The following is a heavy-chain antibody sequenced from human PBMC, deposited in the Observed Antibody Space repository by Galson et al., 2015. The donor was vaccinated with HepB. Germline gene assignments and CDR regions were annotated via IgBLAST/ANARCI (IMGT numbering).Heavy chain of an antibody. CDR3: ARGGMANGGFDY. Sequence: SVKVSCKASGGTFSSYAISWVRPAPGQGLEWMGGIIPIFGTANYAQKFQGRVTITADESTSTAYMELSSLRSEDTAVYYCARGGMANGGFDYWGQGTLVTVSS. J-gene: IGHJ4*02. V-gene: IGHV1-69*13. D-gene: IGHD3-16*01. CDR1: GGTFSSYA. CDR2: IIPIFGTA.